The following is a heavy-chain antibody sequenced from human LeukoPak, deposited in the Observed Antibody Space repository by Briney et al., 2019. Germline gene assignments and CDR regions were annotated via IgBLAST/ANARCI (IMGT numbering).Heavy chain of an antibody. CDR2: ISNNGGYT. CDR1: GSTFSSSA. Sequence: GGSLRLSCAASGSTFSSSAMSWVRQAPGKGLEWVSAISNNGGYTYYADSVQGRFTISRDNSKSTLCLQMNSLRAEDTAVYYCAKQLGYCSDGSCYFPYWGQGTLVTVSS. V-gene: IGHV3-23*01. J-gene: IGHJ4*02. D-gene: IGHD2-15*01. CDR3: AKQLGYCSDGSCYFPY.